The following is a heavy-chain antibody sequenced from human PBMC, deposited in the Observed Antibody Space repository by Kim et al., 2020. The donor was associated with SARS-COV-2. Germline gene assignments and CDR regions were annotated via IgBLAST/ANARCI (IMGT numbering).Heavy chain of an antibody. D-gene: IGHD1-26*01. CDR3: ARAPRERWFDP. Sequence: SETLSLTCTASGGSMSGYYWSWIRQSPGNALEWFGYIYSTGTTYYNPSLRSRVTMSIDTSKNQFSLTLNSVTAADTAVYYCARAPRERWFDPWGHGTLVT. J-gene: IGHJ5*02. CDR1: GGSMSGYY. CDR2: IYSTGTT. V-gene: IGHV4-4*08.